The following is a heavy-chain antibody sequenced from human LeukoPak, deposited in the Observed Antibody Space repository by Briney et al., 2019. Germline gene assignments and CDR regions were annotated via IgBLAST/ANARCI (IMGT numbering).Heavy chain of an antibody. V-gene: IGHV3-30*02. D-gene: IGHD1-26*01. CDR2: IRYDGSNK. CDR3: AKEASGSYPYNWFDP. Sequence: GGSLRLSCAASGFTFDDYAMHWVRQAPGKGLEWVAFIRYDGSNKYYADSVKGRFTISRDNSKNTLYPQMNSLRAEDTAVYYCAKEASGSYPYNWFDPWGQGTLVTVSS. J-gene: IGHJ5*02. CDR1: GFTFDDYA.